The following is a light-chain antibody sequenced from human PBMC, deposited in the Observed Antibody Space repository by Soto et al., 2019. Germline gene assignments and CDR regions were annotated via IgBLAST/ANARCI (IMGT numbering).Light chain of an antibody. V-gene: IGLV2-14*01. J-gene: IGLJ1*01. Sequence: QSVLTQPASVSGSPGQSITISWTGTSSDIGGYKYVSWYQQHPGKAPKLMIYEGSKRPSGVSNRFSGSKSGNTASLTISGLQAEDEADYYCSSFSSSTTLYVFGTGTKVTDL. CDR1: SSDIGGYKY. CDR3: SSFSSSTTLYV. CDR2: EGS.